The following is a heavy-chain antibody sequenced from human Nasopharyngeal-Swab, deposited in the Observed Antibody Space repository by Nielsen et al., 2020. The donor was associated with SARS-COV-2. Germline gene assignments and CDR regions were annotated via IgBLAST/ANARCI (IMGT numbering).Heavy chain of an antibody. V-gene: IGHV1-46*01. J-gene: IGHJ5*02. CDR3: ARVLAAAGCNWFDP. D-gene: IGHD6-13*01. Sequence: WVRQAPGQGLEWMGIINPSGGSTSYAQKFQGRVTMTRDTSTSTVYMELSSLRSEDTAVYYCARVLAAAGCNWFDPWGQGTLVTVSS. CDR2: INPSGGST.